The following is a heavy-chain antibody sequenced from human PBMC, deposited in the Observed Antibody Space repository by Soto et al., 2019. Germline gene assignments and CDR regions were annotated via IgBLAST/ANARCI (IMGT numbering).Heavy chain of an antibody. CDR3: ARVVDARFAIDTWAFDY. CDR2: ISSSSSTI. Sequence: EVQLVESGGGLVQPGGSLRLSCAASGFTFSSYSMNWVRQAPGKGLEWVSYISSSSSTIYYADSVKGRFTISRDNAKNSLYLQMNSLRAEDTAVYYCARVVDARFAIDTWAFDYWGQGTLVTVSS. J-gene: IGHJ4*02. CDR1: GFTFSSYS. V-gene: IGHV3-48*01. D-gene: IGHD1-26*01.